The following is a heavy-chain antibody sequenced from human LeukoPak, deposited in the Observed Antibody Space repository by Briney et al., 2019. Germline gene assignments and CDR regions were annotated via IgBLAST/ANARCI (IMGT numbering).Heavy chain of an antibody. Sequence: ASVKVSCKASGYTFTGYYMHWVRQAPGQGLEWMGIINPSGGSTSYAQKFQGRVTMTRDTSTSTVYMELSSLRSEDTAVYYCAREGEQRGAFDIWGQGTMVTVSS. CDR3: AREGEQRGAFDI. CDR2: INPSGGST. CDR1: GYTFTGYY. J-gene: IGHJ3*02. V-gene: IGHV1-46*01. D-gene: IGHD6-25*01.